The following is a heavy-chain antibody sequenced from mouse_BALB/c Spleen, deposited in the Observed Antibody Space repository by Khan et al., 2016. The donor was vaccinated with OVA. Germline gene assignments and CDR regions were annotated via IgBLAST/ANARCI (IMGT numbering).Heavy chain of an antibody. CDR1: GYSITRDYA. CDR2: ISNSGST. Sequence: EVQLQESGPGLVKPSQSLSLTCTVTGYSITRDYAWNWIRQFPENKLEWMGYISNSGSTSYNPSLKSRISITRDTSKNQFFLQLNSVTTEDTATXYCASELGRYYAMDYWGQGTSVTVSS. D-gene: IGHD4-1*01. J-gene: IGHJ4*01. CDR3: ASELGRYYAMDY. V-gene: IGHV3-2*02.